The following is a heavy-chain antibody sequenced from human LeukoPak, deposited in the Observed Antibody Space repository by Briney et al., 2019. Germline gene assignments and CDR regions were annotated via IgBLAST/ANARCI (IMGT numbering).Heavy chain of an antibody. CDR1: GFTFSTYG. D-gene: IGHD3-22*01. Sequence: GRSLRLSCAASGFTFSTYGVHWVRQAPGKGLEWVAVIWSDGSNTYYADSVKGRFTISRDNSKNSLYLQMNSLRDEDTAVYYCARYYYDSSAQGSYYYGMDVWGQGTTVTVSS. CDR2: IWSDGSNT. CDR3: ARYYYDSSAQGSYYYGMDV. V-gene: IGHV3-33*01. J-gene: IGHJ6*02.